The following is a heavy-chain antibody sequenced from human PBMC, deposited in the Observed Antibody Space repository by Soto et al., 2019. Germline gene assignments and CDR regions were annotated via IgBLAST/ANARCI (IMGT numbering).Heavy chain of an antibody. D-gene: IGHD5-18*01. CDR3: ARDVRLGYSYGYQH. CDR1: GYTFANFA. J-gene: IGHJ1*01. CDR2: VNPGNGHT. Sequence: ASVKVSCKASGYTFANFAIHWVRQAPRHGLEWMGWVNPGNGHTKYSQNFQGRVTITRDTSASTAYMELSGLNSEDTAMYYCARDVRLGYSYGYQHWGQGTQVTVSS. V-gene: IGHV1-3*01.